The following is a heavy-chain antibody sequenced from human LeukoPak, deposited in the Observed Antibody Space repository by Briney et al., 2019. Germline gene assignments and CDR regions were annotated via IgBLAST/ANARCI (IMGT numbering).Heavy chain of an antibody. CDR2: ITGHGTEM. CDR3: AKVQSDIVGAVFFAFDV. D-gene: IGHD1-26*01. CDR1: GFSFNSYS. Sequence: GGSLRLSCGVSGFSFNSYSMNWVRQAPGKGLEWVASITGHGTEMFYADSLRGRFTISRDNSKNSLYLQMNSLRVEDTAVYYCAKVQSDIVGAVFFAFDVWGQRTMVSVSS. V-gene: IGHV3-21*01. J-gene: IGHJ3*01.